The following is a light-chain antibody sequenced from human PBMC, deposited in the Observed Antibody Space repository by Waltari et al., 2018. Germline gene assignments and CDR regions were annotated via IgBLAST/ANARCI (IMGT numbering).Light chain of an antibody. CDR3: QSYDTSIRV. J-gene: IGLJ3*02. CDR1: NGSIAANY. CDR2: END. V-gene: IGLV6-57*01. Sequence: NFVLTQPHSVSESPEKTVAISCTRNNGSIAANYVQWYQQRPGSSPTIVMYENDQRPPGVAVRISGSIDSSSNTASLTLSGLRTDDEADYFCQSYDTSIRVFGGGTKLTVL.